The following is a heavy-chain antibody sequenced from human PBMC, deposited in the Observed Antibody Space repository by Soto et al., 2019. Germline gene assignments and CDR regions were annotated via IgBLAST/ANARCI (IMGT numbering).Heavy chain of an antibody. V-gene: IGHV1-18*01. CDR3: ARNFYQSSGYCDY. J-gene: IGHJ4*02. D-gene: IGHD3-22*01. CDR2: ISAYSGNT. Sequence: QVQLVQSGAEVKKPGASVKVSCKAYGYTFSSYGLSWVRQAPGQGLEWMGWISAYSGNTVYTQRIKGRLTMATDTPTGTAYMELRRLRSADTAVYYGARNFYQSSGYCDYWGQGTLVTVSS. CDR1: GYTFSSYG.